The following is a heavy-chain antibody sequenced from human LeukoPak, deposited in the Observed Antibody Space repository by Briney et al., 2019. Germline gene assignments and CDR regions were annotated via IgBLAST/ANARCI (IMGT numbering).Heavy chain of an antibody. CDR3: ARDPIVGAATFDY. V-gene: IGHV3-30*04. J-gene: IGHJ4*02. CDR1: GFTFSSYA. D-gene: IGHD1-26*01. CDR2: ISYDGSNK. Sequence: GRSLRLSCAASGFTFSSYAVHWVRQAPGKGLEWVAVISYDGSNKYYADSVKGRFTISRDNSKNTLYLQMNSLRAEDTAVYYCARDPIVGAATFDYWGQGTLVTVSS.